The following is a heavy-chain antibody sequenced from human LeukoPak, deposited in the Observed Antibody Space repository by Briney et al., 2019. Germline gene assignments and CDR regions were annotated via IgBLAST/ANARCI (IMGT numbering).Heavy chain of an antibody. Sequence: PSETLSLTCAVSGCSISSGYYWGWIRQPPGKGLEWIGTIFHSGNTYYNPSLKSRVTISVDTSKNQFSLKLSSVTAADTAVYYCATGWILGATLTYWGQGTLVTVSS. CDR1: GCSISSGYY. CDR2: IFHSGNT. V-gene: IGHV4-38-2*01. CDR3: ATGWILGATLTY. D-gene: IGHD1-26*01. J-gene: IGHJ4*02.